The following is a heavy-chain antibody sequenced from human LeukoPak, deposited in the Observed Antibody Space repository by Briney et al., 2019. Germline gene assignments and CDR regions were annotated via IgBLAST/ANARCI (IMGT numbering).Heavy chain of an antibody. CDR1: GYTFTSYA. Sequence: ASVKVSCKASGYTFTSYAMNWVRQAPGQGLEWMGWINTNTGNPTYAQGFTGRFVFSLDTSVSTSYLQISSLKAGDTAVFYCARPSSSWPGDAFDIWGQGTMATVSS. CDR2: INTNTGNP. J-gene: IGHJ3*02. V-gene: IGHV7-4-1*02. CDR3: ARPSSSWPGDAFDI. D-gene: IGHD6-13*01.